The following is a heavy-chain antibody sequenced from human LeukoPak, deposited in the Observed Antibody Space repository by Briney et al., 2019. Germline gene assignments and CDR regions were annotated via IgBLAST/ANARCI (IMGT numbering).Heavy chain of an antibody. J-gene: IGHJ4*02. CDR2: INPSGGST. CDR1: GGTFSSYA. CDR3: ARRREMATIMGAFDY. V-gene: IGHV1-46*01. D-gene: IGHD5-24*01. Sequence: ASVKVSCKASGGTFSSYAISWVRQAPGQGLEWMGIINPSGGSTSYAQKFQGRVTMTRDTSTSTVYMELSSLRSEDTAVYYCARRREMATIMGAFDYWGQGTLVTVSS.